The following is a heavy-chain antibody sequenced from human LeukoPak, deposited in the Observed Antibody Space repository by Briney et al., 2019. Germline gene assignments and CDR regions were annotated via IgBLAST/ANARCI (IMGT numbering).Heavy chain of an antibody. CDR2: INHSGST. D-gene: IGHD6-13*01. J-gene: IGHJ5*02. Sequence: PSETLSLTCAVYGGSFSGYYWSWIRQPPGKGLEWIGEINHSGSTNYNPSLRSRVTISVDTSKNQFSLKLSSVTAADTAVYYRARKYDRSCWFDPWGQGTLVTVSS. CDR1: GGSFSGYY. CDR3: ARKYDRSCWFDP. V-gene: IGHV4-34*01.